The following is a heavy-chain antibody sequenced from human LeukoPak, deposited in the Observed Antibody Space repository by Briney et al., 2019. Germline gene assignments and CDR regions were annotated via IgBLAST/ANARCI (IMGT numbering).Heavy chain of an antibody. CDR3: ARGQSGTPHYYYGMDV. CDR1: GFTVSSNY. CDR2: IYSGGST. Sequence: GGSLRLSRAASGFTVSSNYMSWVRQAPGKGLEWVSIIYSGGSTYYADSVKGRFTVSRDNSKNTLSLQMNSLREEDTAVYYCARGQSGTPHYYYGMDVWGQGTTVTVSS. J-gene: IGHJ6*02. V-gene: IGHV3-53*01. D-gene: IGHD3-10*01.